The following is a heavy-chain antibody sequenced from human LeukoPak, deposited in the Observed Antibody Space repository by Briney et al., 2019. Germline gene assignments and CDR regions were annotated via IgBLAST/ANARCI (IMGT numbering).Heavy chain of an antibody. CDR3: ASGGYSGYDCDY. CDR1: GFTFSSYA. V-gene: IGHV3-30-3*01. CDR2: ISYDGSNK. J-gene: IGHJ4*02. D-gene: IGHD5-12*01. Sequence: GGSLRLSCAASGFTFSSYAMHWVRQAPGKGLEWVAVISYDGSNKYYADSVKGRFTISRDNSKNTLYLQMNSLRAEDTAVYYCASGGYSGYDCDYWGQGTLVTVSS.